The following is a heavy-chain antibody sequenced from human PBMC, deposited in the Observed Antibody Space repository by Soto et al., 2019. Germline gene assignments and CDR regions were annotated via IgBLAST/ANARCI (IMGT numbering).Heavy chain of an antibody. CDR1: GFSLSNSA. CDR3: AKRGDSTSWYWFDP. J-gene: IGHJ5*02. D-gene: IGHD6-13*01. CDR2: ISGSGTST. V-gene: IGHV3-23*01. Sequence: EVQLLESGGSLVQPGGSLRLSCAVSGFSLSNSAMSWVRQAPGKGLEWVSSISGSGTSTYYADSVQGGFTISRDNSKNMLYLRMNSLRAEDTALYYCAKRGDSTSWYWFDPWGQGTLVTVSS.